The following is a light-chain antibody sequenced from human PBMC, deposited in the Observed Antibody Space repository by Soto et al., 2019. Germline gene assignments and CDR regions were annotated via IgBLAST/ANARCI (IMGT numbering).Light chain of an antibody. V-gene: IGKV3D-15*01. J-gene: IGKJ1*01. Sequence: PGERATLSCRASQSVSSSTFAWYQQKPGQAPRLLIYGASTRATGIPARFSGSGSGTEFTLTISSLQSEDFAVYYCQQYNNWPSWTFGQGTKVDIK. CDR3: QQYNNWPSWT. CDR2: GAS. CDR1: QSVSSST.